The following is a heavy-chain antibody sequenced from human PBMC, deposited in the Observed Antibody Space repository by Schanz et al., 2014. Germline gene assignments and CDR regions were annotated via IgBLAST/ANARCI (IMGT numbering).Heavy chain of an antibody. CDR1: GFTFSTYA. D-gene: IGHD5-18*01. J-gene: IGHJ6*02. Sequence: EVQLVESGGGLVQPGGSLRLSCAASGFTFSTYAMTWVRQAPGKGLEWVSSISIRGGNTYYTDSVKGRFTISRDNSKNTLYLQMNSLRAEDTAVYYCARDPGYSYGWDYYYGMDVWGQGTTVAVSS. CDR2: ISIRGGNT. V-gene: IGHV3-23*04. CDR3: ARDPGYSYGWDYYYGMDV.